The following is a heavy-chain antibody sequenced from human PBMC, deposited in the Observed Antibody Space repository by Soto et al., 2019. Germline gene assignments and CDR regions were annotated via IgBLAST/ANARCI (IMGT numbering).Heavy chain of an antibody. CDR2: ITGSGDLT. Sequence: GGSLRLSCVASGFAFKKEAMGWVRQAPGKGLEWVYTITGSGDLTHHADSVKGRFTTSSDPYQDTVSLQMNSLRSEDTARYYCAKGGETDDHLDWWGRGTLVTVSS. D-gene: IGHD3-9*01. J-gene: IGHJ4*02. CDR1: GFAFKKEA. V-gene: IGHV3-23*01. CDR3: AKGGETDDHLDW.